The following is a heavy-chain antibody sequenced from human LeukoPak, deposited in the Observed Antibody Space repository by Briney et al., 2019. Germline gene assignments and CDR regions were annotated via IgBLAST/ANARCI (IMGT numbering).Heavy chain of an antibody. CDR2: LSYTGKT. CDR1: SVSVSTSH. Sequence: PSETLSLTCNVSSVSVSTSHWNWIRQRPGKGLEWIGCLSYTGKTDYNPSLKSRVSISLGSSNNHFSLKLTSVTAADTAVYYCSEGYFEPFDHWGQGILVTVSS. V-gene: IGHV4-59*02. CDR3: SEGYFEPFDH. D-gene: IGHD2/OR15-2a*01. J-gene: IGHJ4*02.